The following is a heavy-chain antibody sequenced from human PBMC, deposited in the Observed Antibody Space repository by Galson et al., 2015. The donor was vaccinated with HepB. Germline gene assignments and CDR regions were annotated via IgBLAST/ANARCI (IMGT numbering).Heavy chain of an antibody. V-gene: IGHV3-23*01. D-gene: IGHD3-3*01. CDR3: ARWRGAQSEFDH. CDR2: LNSGGKT. CDR1: GFIFTNYG. J-gene: IGHJ4*02. Sequence: SLRLSCAASGFIFTNYGTAWVRQAPGKGLEWVSHLNSGGKTEDAESVKGRFTISRDSSKRTLYLQMNSLRVEDTAIYYCARWRGAQSEFDHWGQGTLVTVSS.